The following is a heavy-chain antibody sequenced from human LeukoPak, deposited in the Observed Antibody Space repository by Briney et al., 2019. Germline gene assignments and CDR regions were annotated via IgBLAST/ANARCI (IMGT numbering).Heavy chain of an antibody. D-gene: IGHD6-19*01. Sequence: SETLSLTCTVSGGSISSYYWSWIRQPAGKGLEWIGRIYTSGSTNYNPSLKSRVTISVDTSKNQFSLKLSSVTAADTAVYYCARVTPPGGWEEGGDYFDYWGQGTLVTVSS. V-gene: IGHV4-4*07. J-gene: IGHJ4*02. CDR2: IYTSGST. CDR3: ARVTPPGGWEEGGDYFDY. CDR1: GGSISSYY.